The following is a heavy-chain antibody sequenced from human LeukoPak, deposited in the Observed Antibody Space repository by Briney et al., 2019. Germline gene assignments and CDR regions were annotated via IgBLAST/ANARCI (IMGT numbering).Heavy chain of an antibody. D-gene: IGHD1-7*01. J-gene: IGHJ3*02. CDR3: AKDHLDNWNYDDAFDI. CDR2: ISGSGGST. CDR1: GFTFSSYA. V-gene: IGHV3-23*01. Sequence: QSGGSLRLSCAAAGFTFSSYAMSWVRQAPGKGLEWVSAISGSGGSTYYADSVKGRFTISRDNSKNTLYLQMNSLRAEDTAVYYCAKDHLDNWNYDDAFDIWGQGTMVTVSS.